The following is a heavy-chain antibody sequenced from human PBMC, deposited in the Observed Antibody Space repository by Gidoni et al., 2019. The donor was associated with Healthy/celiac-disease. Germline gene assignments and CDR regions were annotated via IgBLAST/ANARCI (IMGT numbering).Heavy chain of an antibody. CDR2: ISYDGSNK. CDR3: ARTGCYYIVDLDY. V-gene: IGHV3-30*01. D-gene: IGHD1-26*01. CDR1: GFTFSSYA. Sequence: QVQLVESGGGVVQPGSSLRLSFAASGFTFSSYAMHWVRQAPGKGLEWVAVISYDGSNKYYADSVKGRFTISRDNSKNTLYLQMNSLRAEDTAVYYCARTGCYYIVDLDYWGQGTLVTVSS. J-gene: IGHJ4*02.